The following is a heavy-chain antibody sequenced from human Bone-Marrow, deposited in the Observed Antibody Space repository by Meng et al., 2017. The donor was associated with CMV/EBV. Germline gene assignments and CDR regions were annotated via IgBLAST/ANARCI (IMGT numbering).Heavy chain of an antibody. V-gene: IGHV3-43*01. CDR2: ISWDGFNT. CDR3: ANGGVVIPTAMSY. CDR1: GFTFDDYT. J-gene: IGHJ4*02. Sequence: GGSLRLSCAASGFTFDDYTMHWVRQAPGKGLEWVSLISWDGFNTYYADSVKGRFTISRDNSKNSLYLQMNSLRTEDTALYYCANGGVVIPTAMSYLGQGTLVTVSS. D-gene: IGHD2-2*01.